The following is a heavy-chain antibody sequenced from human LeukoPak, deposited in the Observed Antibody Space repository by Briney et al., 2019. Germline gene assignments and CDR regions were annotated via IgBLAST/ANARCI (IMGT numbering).Heavy chain of an antibody. J-gene: IGHJ4*02. CDR2: IYYSGST. D-gene: IGHD7-27*01. CDR1: GGSITSNTYF. Sequence: SETLSLTCIVSGGSITSNTYFWDWIRQTPGKGLEWIGSIYYSGSTYYNPSLKSRVTISVDTSKNQFSLKLSSVTAADTAVYYCAREPLGQPLDYWGQGTLVTVSS. V-gene: IGHV4-39*07. CDR3: AREPLGQPLDY.